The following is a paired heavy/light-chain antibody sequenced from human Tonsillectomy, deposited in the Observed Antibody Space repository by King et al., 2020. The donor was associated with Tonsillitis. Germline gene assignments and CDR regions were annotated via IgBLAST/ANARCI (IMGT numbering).Heavy chain of an antibody. Sequence: VQLLESGGGLVQPGGSLRLSCAASGFTFNIHAMSWVRQAPGKGLEWVSGINANGDSTYYADSVKGRFTISRDNSKNTVNLQMSSLSVEDTAIYYCAKDYLGVKADAFDVWGQGTMVTVSS. D-gene: IGHD2-8*01. V-gene: IGHV3-23*01. CDR3: AKDYLGVKADAFDV. CDR2: INANGDST. J-gene: IGHJ3*01. CDR1: GFTFNIHA.
Light chain of an antibody. J-gene: IGLJ2*01. CDR1: SSDVGGSNL. Sequence: QSALAQPASVSGSPGQSITIPCTGTSSDVGGSNLVSWYQHHPGKAPKFMIYDVSHRPSGVSSRFSGSKSGSTASLTISGLQAEDEADYYCSSYTSSSTVIFGGGTKLTVL. V-gene: IGLV2-14*01. CDR3: SSYTSSSTVI. CDR2: DVS.